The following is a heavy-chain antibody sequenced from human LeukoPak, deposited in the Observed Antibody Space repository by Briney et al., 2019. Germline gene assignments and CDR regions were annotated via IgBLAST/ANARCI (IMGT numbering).Heavy chain of an antibody. J-gene: IGHJ6*03. CDR1: GGSISDYY. CDR2: IYYSGST. CDR3: GRGTSGWYQGDYMDV. Sequence: SETLSLTCTVSGGSISDYYWSWIRQPPGRGLEWIGYIYYSGSTKYNPSLKSRVTISIDTSKNQFSLQLSSVTVADTAVYYCGRGTSGWYQGDYMDVWGKGTTVTISS. V-gene: IGHV4-59*01. D-gene: IGHD6-19*01.